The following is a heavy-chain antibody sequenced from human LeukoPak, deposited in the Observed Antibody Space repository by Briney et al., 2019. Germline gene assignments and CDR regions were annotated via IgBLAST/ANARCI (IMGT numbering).Heavy chain of an antibody. V-gene: IGHV1-69*01. Sequence: SVKVSCKASGVTFSSYAISWVRQAPGQGLEWMGGIIPIFGTANYAQKFQGRVTITADESTSTAYMELSSLRSEDTAVYYCATGGMIAAASTDWYFDLWGRGTLVTVSS. CDR2: IIPIFGTA. CDR3: ATGGMIAAASTDWYFDL. J-gene: IGHJ2*01. CDR1: GVTFSSYA. D-gene: IGHD6-13*01.